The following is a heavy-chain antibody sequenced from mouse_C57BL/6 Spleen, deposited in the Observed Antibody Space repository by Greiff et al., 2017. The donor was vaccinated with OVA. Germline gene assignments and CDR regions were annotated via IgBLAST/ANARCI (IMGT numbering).Heavy chain of an antibody. CDR3: ARYDRGYAMDY. D-gene: IGHD2-14*01. V-gene: IGHV1-59*01. CDR2: IDPSDSYT. CDR1: GYTFTSYW. Sequence: QVQLQQPGAELVRPGTSVQLSCKASGYTFTSYWMHWVKQRPGQGLEWIGVIDPSDSYTNYNQKFKGKATLTVDTSSSTAYMQLSSLTSEDSAVYYCARYDRGYAMDYWGQGTSVTVSS. J-gene: IGHJ4*01.